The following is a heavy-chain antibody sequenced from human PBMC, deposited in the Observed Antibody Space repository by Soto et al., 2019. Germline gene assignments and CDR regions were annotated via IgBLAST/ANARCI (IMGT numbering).Heavy chain of an antibody. Sequence: SETLSLTCTVSGGSISGHYWIWIRQSAGKGLEWIGYIFYSGSTNYNPSLKSRVTLSADTSKNQFSLRLSSVTAAGTAVYYCARVGSSGWSPDYWGQGTLVTVSS. D-gene: IGHD6-19*01. CDR1: GGSISGHY. CDR2: IFYSGST. CDR3: ARVGSSGWSPDY. J-gene: IGHJ4*02. V-gene: IGHV4-59*11.